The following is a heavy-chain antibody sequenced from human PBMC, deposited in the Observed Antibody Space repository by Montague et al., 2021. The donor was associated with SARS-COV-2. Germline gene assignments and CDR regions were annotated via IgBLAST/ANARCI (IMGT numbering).Heavy chain of an antibody. CDR2: IYWDDDK. J-gene: IGHJ4*03. CDR1: GFSLSTSGVG. Sequence: PALVKPTQTLTLTCTFSGFSLSTSGVGVGWIRQPPGKALEWLALIYWDDDKRYSPSLKSRLTITKDTSKNQVVLTMTNMDPVDTATYYCAHRPGGWHLYYFDYWGQGTLVTVSS. D-gene: IGHD6-19*01. V-gene: IGHV2-5*02. CDR3: AHRPGGWHLYYFDY.